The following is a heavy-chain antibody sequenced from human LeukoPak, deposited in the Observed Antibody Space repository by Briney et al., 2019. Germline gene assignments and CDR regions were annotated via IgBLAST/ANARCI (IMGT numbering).Heavy chain of an antibody. Sequence: GGSLRLSCVASGFTFSSYAMSWVRLAPGKGLEWVSGISGSGDSPYYADSVKGRFTISRDNSMNTLYLQMNSLRAEDTAIYYCAKDPYYDSSGYGDYWGQGTLVTVSS. D-gene: IGHD3-22*01. CDR1: GFTFSSYA. V-gene: IGHV3-23*01. CDR3: AKDPYYDSSGYGDY. CDR2: ISGSGDSP. J-gene: IGHJ4*02.